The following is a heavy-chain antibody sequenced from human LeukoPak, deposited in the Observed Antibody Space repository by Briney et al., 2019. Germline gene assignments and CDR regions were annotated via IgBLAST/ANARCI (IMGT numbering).Heavy chain of an antibody. V-gene: IGHV4-34*01. Sequence: PSETLSLTCAVYGGSFSGYYWSWIRQPPGKGLEWIGEINHSGSTNYNPSLKSRVTMSVDTSKNQFSLKLSSVTAADTAVYYCARDVLGNDYWGQGTLVTVSS. CDR1: GGSFSGYY. CDR2: INHSGST. J-gene: IGHJ4*02. D-gene: IGHD3-16*01. CDR3: ARDVLGNDY.